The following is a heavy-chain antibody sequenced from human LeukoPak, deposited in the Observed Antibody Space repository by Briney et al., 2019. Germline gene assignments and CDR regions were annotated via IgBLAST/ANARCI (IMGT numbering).Heavy chain of an antibody. J-gene: IGHJ4*02. CDR3: ARDTNRCSGGSCFPDY. CDR1: GFTFSSYS. Sequence: GGSLRPSCAASGFTFSSYSMNWVRQAPGKGLEWVSYISSSSSTIYYADSVKGRFTISRDNAKNSLYLQMNSLRAEDTAVYYCARDTNRCSGGSCFPDYWGQGTLVTVSS. V-gene: IGHV3-48*04. D-gene: IGHD2-15*01. CDR2: ISSSSSTI.